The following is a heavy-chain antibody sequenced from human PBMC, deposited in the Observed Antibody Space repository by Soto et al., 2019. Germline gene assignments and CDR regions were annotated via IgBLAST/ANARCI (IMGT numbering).Heavy chain of an antibody. Sequence: QVQLVESGGGVVKPARSLRLSCAASGFNFSSYGMHWVRQAPGKGPEWVTVISYDGSNKYYADSVKGRFTISRDNSKNTLYLQMSSLRAEDTAVYYCAKDLGASGWYGIDSWGQGTLVTVSS. CDR2: ISYDGSNK. J-gene: IGHJ4*02. CDR1: GFNFSSYG. D-gene: IGHD6-19*01. V-gene: IGHV3-30*18. CDR3: AKDLGASGWYGIDS.